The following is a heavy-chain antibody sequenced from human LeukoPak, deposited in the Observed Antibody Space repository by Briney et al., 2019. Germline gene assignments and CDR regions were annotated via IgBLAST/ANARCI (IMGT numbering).Heavy chain of an antibody. CDR2: INPSGGST. D-gene: IGHD5-24*01. CDR3: ARATPEGYNFVIDYYGMDV. CDR1: GYTFTGYY. V-gene: IGHV1-46*01. Sequence: ASVKVSCKASGYTFTGYYMHWVRQAPGQGLEWMGIINPSGGSTSYTQNFQGRVTMTRDTSTSTVHMELSSLRSEDTAVYYCARATPEGYNFVIDYYGMDVWGQGTTVTVSS. J-gene: IGHJ6*02.